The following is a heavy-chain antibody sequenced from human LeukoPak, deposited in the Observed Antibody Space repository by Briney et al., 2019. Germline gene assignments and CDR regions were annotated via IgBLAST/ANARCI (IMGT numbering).Heavy chain of an antibody. J-gene: IGHJ4*02. V-gene: IGHV3-74*01. Sequence: PGGSLRLSCAASGFTFSSYWMHWVRQVPGKGLVWVSRINPGGSSTAYADSVKGRFTISRDNAKNTLYLQMNSLRAEDTAVYYCARRIQGMAPYYFDYWGQGTLVTVSS. D-gene: IGHD5-24*01. CDR1: GFTFSSYW. CDR2: INPGGSST. CDR3: ARRIQGMAPYYFDY.